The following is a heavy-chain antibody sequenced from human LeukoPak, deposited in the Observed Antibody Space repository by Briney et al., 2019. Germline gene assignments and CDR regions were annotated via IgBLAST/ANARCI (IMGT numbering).Heavy chain of an antibody. CDR2: IWYDGSNK. CDR3: AKVGRDSYGYRYYYYYMDV. Sequence: GGSLRLSCAASGFTFSSYGMHWLRQAPGKGLAWVAVIWYDGSNKYYADSVKGRFTISSDNSKNTLYLQMNSLRAEDTAVYYCAKVGRDSYGYRYYYYYMDVWGKGTTVTVSS. D-gene: IGHD5-18*01. V-gene: IGHV3-33*06. J-gene: IGHJ6*03. CDR1: GFTFSSYG.